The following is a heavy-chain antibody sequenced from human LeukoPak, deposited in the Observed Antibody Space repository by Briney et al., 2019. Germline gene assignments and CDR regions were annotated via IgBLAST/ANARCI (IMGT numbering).Heavy chain of an antibody. CDR3: AKVRRYSGYDPVDY. V-gene: IGHV3-23*01. D-gene: IGHD5-12*01. Sequence: GSLRLSCAASGFTFSSYGMSWVRQAPGKGLEWVSAISGSGGSTYYADSVKGRFTISRDNSKNTLYLQMNSLRAEDTAVYYCAKVRRYSGYDPVDYWGQGTLVTVSS. J-gene: IGHJ4*02. CDR1: GFTFSSYG. CDR2: ISGSGGST.